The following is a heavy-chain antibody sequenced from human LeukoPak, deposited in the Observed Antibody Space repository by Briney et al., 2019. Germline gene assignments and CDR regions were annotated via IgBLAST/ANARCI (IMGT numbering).Heavy chain of an antibody. V-gene: IGHV4-34*01. CDR3: ARAKATNYDFWSGYYQKYYFDY. D-gene: IGHD3-3*01. Sequence: SETLSLTCAVYGGSFSGYYWSWIGQPPGKGLEWIGEINHSGSTNYNPSLKSRVTISVDTSKNQFSLKLSSVTAADTAVYYCARAKATNYDFWSGYYQKYYFDYWGQGTLVTVSS. CDR2: INHSGST. J-gene: IGHJ4*02. CDR1: GGSFSGYY.